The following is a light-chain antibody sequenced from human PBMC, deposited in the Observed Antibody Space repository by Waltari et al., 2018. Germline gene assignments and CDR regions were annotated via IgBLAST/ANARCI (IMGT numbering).Light chain of an antibody. CDR3: AAWDDSLNGPV. CDR1: SSNIGSNT. V-gene: IGLV1-44*01. CDR2: SHN. J-gene: IGLJ3*02. Sequence: QSVLTQPPSASGTPGQRATISCSGSSSNIGSNTVHWYQQLPGTAPKLLSYSHNQRPSGVPDRFSGSKSGTSASLAISGLQSEDEADYYCAAWDDSLNGPVFGGGTKLTVL.